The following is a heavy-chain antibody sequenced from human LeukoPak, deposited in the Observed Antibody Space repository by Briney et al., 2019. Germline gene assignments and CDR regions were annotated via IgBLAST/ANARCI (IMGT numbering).Heavy chain of an antibody. D-gene: IGHD5-18*01. CDR1: GGSFSGYY. CDR3: ASSHSILGYSYGYVL. V-gene: IGHV4-34*01. Sequence: SETLSLTCAVYGGSFSGYYWSWIRQPPGKGLEWIGEINHSGSTNFNPSLKSRVTISVDTSKNQSSLKLSSVTAADTAVYYCASSHSILGYSYGYVLWGQGTLVTVSS. CDR2: INHSGST. J-gene: IGHJ4*02.